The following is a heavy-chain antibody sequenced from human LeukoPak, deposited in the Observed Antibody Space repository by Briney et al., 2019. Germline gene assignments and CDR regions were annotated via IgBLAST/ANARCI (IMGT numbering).Heavy chain of an antibody. D-gene: IGHD6-6*01. Sequence: PGGSLRLSCAASGFTFSSYGMHWVRQAPGKGLEWVAVIWYDGSNKYYADSVKGRFTISRDNSKNTLYLQMDSLRAEDTAVYYCARDLGRPPYYFDYWGQGTLVTVSS. CDR2: IWYDGSNK. CDR3: ARDLGRPPYYFDY. V-gene: IGHV3-33*01. CDR1: GFTFSSYG. J-gene: IGHJ4*02.